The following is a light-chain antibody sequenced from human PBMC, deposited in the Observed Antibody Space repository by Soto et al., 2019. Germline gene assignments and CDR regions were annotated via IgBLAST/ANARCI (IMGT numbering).Light chain of an antibody. V-gene: IGKV3-11*01. CDR2: DAS. CDR3: VQRTTWPWT. Sequence: EIVLTQSPGTLSLSPGERATLSCRASQSVSSHLAWYQQKPGQAPRLLIYDASTRATASPARFSGSGSGTDFTLTISSLEPEDFAVYHCVQRTTWPWTCGQGSQVEIK. J-gene: IGKJ1*01. CDR1: QSVSSH.